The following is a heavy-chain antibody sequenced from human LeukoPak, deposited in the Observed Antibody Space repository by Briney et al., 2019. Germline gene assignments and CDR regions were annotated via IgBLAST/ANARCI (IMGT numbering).Heavy chain of an antibody. D-gene: IGHD3-3*01. Sequence: GGSLRLSCAASGFTFSRYSMNWVRQAPGKGLEWVSSISTSSIYIYYADSVKGRFTISRDNAKKSLFLEMNSLRAEDTAVYYCAKPAGSAYYFEYWGQGTLVTVSS. CDR3: AKPAGSAYYFEY. J-gene: IGHJ4*02. CDR1: GFTFSRYS. CDR2: ISTSSIYI. V-gene: IGHV3-21*03.